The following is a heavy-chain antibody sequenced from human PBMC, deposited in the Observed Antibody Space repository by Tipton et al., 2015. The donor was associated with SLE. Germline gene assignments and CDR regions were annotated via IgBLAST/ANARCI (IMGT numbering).Heavy chain of an antibody. CDR2: ISYDGSNK. V-gene: IGHV3-30*04. CDR1: KFTFSTYS. J-gene: IGHJ4*02. D-gene: IGHD6-19*01. Sequence: RSLRLSCAASKFTFSTYSMHWVRRAPGKGLEWVAVISYDGSNKYYADSVKGRFTISRDNSKNTLYLQMNSLRAEDTAVYYCARDLSGWPIDYWGQGTLVTVSS. CDR3: ARDLSGWPIDY.